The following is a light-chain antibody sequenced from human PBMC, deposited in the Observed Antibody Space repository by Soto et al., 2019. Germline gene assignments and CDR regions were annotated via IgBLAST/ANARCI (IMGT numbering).Light chain of an antibody. CDR1: QSIATY. J-gene: IGKJ4*01. CDR3: QQRFNFLT. Sequence: EIVFPQSPATLSLSPGERATLSCRASQSIATYLACYQQKPGQAPRLLIYEASNRSPGIPARFSGGGAGTDFTLSISSLEPGDFAVYYCQQRFNFLTFGGGTQVEIK. CDR2: EAS. V-gene: IGKV3-11*01.